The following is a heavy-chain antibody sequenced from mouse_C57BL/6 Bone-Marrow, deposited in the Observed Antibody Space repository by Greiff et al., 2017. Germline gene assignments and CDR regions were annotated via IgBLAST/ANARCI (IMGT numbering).Heavy chain of an antibody. J-gene: IGHJ1*03. D-gene: IGHD2-5*01. Sequence: VQLKQSGAELVRPGASVKLSCTASGSNIKDDYMHWVKQRPEQGLEWIGWIDPENGDTEYASKFQGKTTITADKSSNTAYLHLISLTSEDTAVYYCTTYSNYWYFDVWGTGTTVTVSS. CDR1: GSNIKDDY. CDR2: IDPENGDT. CDR3: TTYSNYWYFDV. V-gene: IGHV14-4*01.